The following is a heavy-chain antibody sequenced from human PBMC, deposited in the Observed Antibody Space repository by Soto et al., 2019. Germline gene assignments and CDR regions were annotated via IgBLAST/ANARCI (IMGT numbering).Heavy chain of an antibody. CDR1: GGSFSGYY. CDR3: ARGPRYCSSTSCYFRAYYYYYGMDV. CDR2: INHSGST. D-gene: IGHD2-2*01. Sequence: SETLSLTCAVYGGSFSGYYWSWIRQPPGKGREWIGEINHSGSTNYNPSLKSRVTISVDTSKNQFSLKLSSVTAADTAVYYCARGPRYCSSTSCYFRAYYYYYGMDVWGQGTTVTVS. J-gene: IGHJ6*02. V-gene: IGHV4-34*01.